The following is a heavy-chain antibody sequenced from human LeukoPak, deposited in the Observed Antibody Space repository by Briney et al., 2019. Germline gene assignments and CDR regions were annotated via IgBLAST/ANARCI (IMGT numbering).Heavy chain of an antibody. CDR3: VRDLGGRSGH. CDR2: INEDGSTT. Sequence: GGSLRLSCAASGFTFSSNWMHWVRQAPGKGLVRVSRINEDGSTTNYADSVKGRSTIFRDNAKNTLYLQMNSLRAEDTAVYYCVRDLGGRSGHWGQGTLVTVSS. J-gene: IGHJ4*02. V-gene: IGHV3-74*01. D-gene: IGHD1-26*01. CDR1: GFTFSSNW.